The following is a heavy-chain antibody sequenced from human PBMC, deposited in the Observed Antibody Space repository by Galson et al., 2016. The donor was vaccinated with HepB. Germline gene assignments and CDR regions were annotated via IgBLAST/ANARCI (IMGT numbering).Heavy chain of an antibody. CDR2: IKKDGSEK. CDR3: AREGLGGSGSYYFDS. J-gene: IGHJ4*02. CDR1: GFTLSNYW. V-gene: IGHV3-7*01. Sequence: SLRLSCAASGFTLSNYWMSWARQSPGKGLQWVANIKKDGSEKYYVDSLKGRFTISRDNAKNSLYLQMDSLRGEDTALYYCAREGLGGSGSYYFDSWGQGTLVTVSS. D-gene: IGHD3-10*01.